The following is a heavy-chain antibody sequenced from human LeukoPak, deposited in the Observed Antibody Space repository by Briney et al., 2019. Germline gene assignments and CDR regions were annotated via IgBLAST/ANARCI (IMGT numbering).Heavy chain of an antibody. CDR2: IIPIFGTA. D-gene: IGHD6-19*01. J-gene: IGHJ4*02. V-gene: IGHV1-69*13. CDR1: GGTFSSYA. Sequence: WASVKVSCKASGGTFSSYAISWVRQAPGQGLEWMGGIIPIFGTANYAQKFQGRVTITADESTSTAYMELSSLGSEDTAAYYCASLLIAVTGMGGYFFDYWGQGTLVTVSS. CDR3: ASLLIAVTGMGGYFFDY.